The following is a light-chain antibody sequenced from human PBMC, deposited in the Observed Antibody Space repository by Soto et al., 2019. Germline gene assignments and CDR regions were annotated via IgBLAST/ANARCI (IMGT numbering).Light chain of an antibody. CDR3: SSYAGSNNLI. J-gene: IGLJ2*01. CDR1: SSDVGGYDF. V-gene: IGLV2-8*01. CDR2: EVA. Sequence: SALTQPPSASGSPGQSVTISCTGTSSDVGGYDFVSWYQQYPGKAPKLLIYEVAKRPSGIPARFSASKSGNTASLTVSGLQDDDEADYYCSSYAGSNNLIFGGGTKLTVL.